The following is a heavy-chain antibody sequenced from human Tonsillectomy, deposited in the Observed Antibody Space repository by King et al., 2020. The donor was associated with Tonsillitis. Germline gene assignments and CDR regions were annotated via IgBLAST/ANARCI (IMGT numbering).Heavy chain of an antibody. D-gene: IGHD3-10*01. J-gene: IGHJ4*02. CDR2: IASDGSIK. V-gene: IGHV3-30*18. CDR1: GFTFSTYG. Sequence: VQLVESGGGVVQPGRSLRLSCAASGFTFSTYGMHWVRQAPGKGLEWVAVIASDGSIKYYAESVKGRFTISRDYSQNTLYLQMDSLRTDDTAVYYCAXXAYSGSGTYXYXXQGTLVTVSS. CDR3: AXXAYSGSGTYXY.